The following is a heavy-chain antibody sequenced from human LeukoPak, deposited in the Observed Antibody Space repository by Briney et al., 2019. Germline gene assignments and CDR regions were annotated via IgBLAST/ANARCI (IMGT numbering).Heavy chain of an antibody. J-gene: IGHJ4*02. CDR1: RGSISSSNW. Sequence: SETLSLTCAVSRGSISSSNWWSWIRQPPGKGLEWIGEIYHSGSTNYNPSLKSRVTISVDKSKNQFSLKLSSVTAADTAVYYCARGAMVRGVKFDYWGQGTLVTVSS. V-gene: IGHV4-4*02. D-gene: IGHD3-10*01. CDR3: ARGAMVRGVKFDY. CDR2: IYHSGST.